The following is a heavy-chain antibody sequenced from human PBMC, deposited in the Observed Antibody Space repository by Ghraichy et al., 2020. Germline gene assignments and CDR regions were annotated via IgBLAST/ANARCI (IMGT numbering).Heavy chain of an antibody. J-gene: IGHJ6*02. Sequence: LSLTCAASGFTFSSYGMHWVRQAPGKGLEWVAVISYDGSNKYYADSVKGRFTISRDNSKNTLYLQMNSLRAEDTAVYYCAKDRGSNYYYYGMDVWGQGTTVTVSS. V-gene: IGHV3-30*18. CDR1: GFTFSSYG. D-gene: IGHD2-15*01. CDR3: AKDRGSNYYYYGMDV. CDR2: ISYDGSNK.